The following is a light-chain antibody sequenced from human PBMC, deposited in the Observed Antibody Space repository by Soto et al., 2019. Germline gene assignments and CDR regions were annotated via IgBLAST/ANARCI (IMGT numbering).Light chain of an antibody. CDR2: EVS. CDR3: SSYTSTNTTYV. V-gene: IGLV2-14*01. Sequence: QSALTQPASVSASPGQSITISCTGTSSDVGGYNYVSWFQQHPGKAPKLMIYEVSNRPSGVSNRFSGSKSDNTASLTISGLQAEDEADYYCSSYTSTNTTYVFGTGTKVT. J-gene: IGLJ1*01. CDR1: SSDVGGYNY.